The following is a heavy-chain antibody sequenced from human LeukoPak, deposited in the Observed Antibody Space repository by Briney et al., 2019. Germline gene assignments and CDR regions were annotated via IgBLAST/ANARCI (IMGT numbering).Heavy chain of an antibody. CDR2: INPSGGST. J-gene: IGHJ4*02. CDR1: GYTFTSYY. V-gene: IGHV1-46*01. Sequence: ASVKVSCKASGYTFTSYYMHWVRQAPGQGLEWMGIINPSGGSTSYAQKFQGSVTMTRDTSTSTVYMELSSLRSEDTAVYYCARDRLDSSGYSMYYFDYWGQGTLVTVSS. D-gene: IGHD3-22*01. CDR3: ARDRLDSSGYSMYYFDY.